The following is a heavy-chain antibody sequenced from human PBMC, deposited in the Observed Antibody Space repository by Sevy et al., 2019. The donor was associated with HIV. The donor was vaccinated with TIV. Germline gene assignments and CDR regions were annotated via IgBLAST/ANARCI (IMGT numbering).Heavy chain of an antibody. V-gene: IGHV3-11*01. D-gene: IGHD5-18*01. J-gene: IGHJ4*02. CDR1: GFTFSDFY. CDR3: ARGGTAMATDF. CDR2: ISRSGTTL. Sequence: GGSLRLSCAASGFTFSDFYMTWIRQAPGKGLECISYISRSGTTLYYADSVKGRFTISRDNAQNSLSLQMNSLTAEDTAMYFCARGGTAMATDFWGQGTLVTVSS.